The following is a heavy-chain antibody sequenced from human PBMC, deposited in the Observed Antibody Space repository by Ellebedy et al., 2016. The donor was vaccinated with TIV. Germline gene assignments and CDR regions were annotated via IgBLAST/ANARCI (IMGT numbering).Heavy chain of an antibody. CDR2: INGGNGNT. CDR1: GYTFTTYA. J-gene: IGHJ6*02. CDR3: ASARNYYDSSGYYQKSYGMDV. Sequence: AASVKVSCKASGYTFTTYAIHWVRQAPGQGLEWMGWINGGNGNTKYSQKFQGRVTITRDTSASTAYMELSSLRSEDTAVYNCASARNYYDSSGYYQKSYGMDVWGQGTTVTVSS. V-gene: IGHV1-3*01. D-gene: IGHD3-22*01.